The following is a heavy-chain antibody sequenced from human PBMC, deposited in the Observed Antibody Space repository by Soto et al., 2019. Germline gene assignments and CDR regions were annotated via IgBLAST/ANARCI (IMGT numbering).Heavy chain of an antibody. J-gene: IGHJ6*02. Sequence: QVQLVQSGAEVKKPGSSVKVSCKASGGTFSSYAISWVRQAPGQGLEWMGGIIPIFGTANYAQKFQGRVTMTADEATSTAYMELSSLRSEDTAVYYCAMGHTVTTYGYYGMDVWGQGTTVTVSS. CDR1: GGTFSSYA. D-gene: IGHD4-17*01. CDR3: AMGHTVTTYGYYGMDV. V-gene: IGHV1-69*12. CDR2: IIPIFGTA.